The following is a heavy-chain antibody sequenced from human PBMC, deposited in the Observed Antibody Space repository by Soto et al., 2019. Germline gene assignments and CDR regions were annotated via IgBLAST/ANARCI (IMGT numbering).Heavy chain of an antibody. V-gene: IGHV3-49*03. CDR1: GFTFGDYA. CDR3: TRATVYNWNEFYYYDMDV. J-gene: IGHJ6*02. Sequence: PGGSLRLSCTASGFTFGDYAMSWFRQAPGKGLEWVGFIRSKAYGGTTEYAASVKGRFTISRDDSKSIAYLQMNSLKTEDTAVYYCTRATVYNWNEFYYYDMDVWGQGTTVTVSS. D-gene: IGHD1-1*01. CDR2: IRSKAYGGTT.